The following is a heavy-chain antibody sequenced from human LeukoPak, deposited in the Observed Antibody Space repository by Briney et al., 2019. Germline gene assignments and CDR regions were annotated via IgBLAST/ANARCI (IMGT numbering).Heavy chain of an antibody. V-gene: IGHV1-8*01. CDR1: GYTFTSYD. J-gene: IGHJ3*02. CDR3: ARKGYSSGWYRRNAFDI. Sequence: GASVKVPCKASGYTFTSYDINWVRQATGQGLEWMGWMNPNSGNTGYAQKFQGRVTMTRNTSISTAYMELSSLRSEDTAVYYCARKGYSSGWYRRNAFDIWGQGTMVTVSS. D-gene: IGHD6-19*01. CDR2: MNPNSGNT.